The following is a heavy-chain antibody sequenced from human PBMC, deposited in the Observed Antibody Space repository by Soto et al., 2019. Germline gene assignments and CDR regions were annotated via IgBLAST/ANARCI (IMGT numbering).Heavy chain of an antibody. CDR1: GGSVNSGNYY. CDR3: ARVERGTATTVVDAFDI. V-gene: IGHV4-34*01. Sequence: QVQLQQWGAGLLKPSETLSLTCAVFGGSVNSGNYYWSWIRQPPGKGLEWIGEMSHSGGTHFNPSLKSRVTISVDTSKNQCSLKMSSVTAADTALNYWARVERGTATTVVDAFDIWGPGTMVTVSS. J-gene: IGHJ3*02. CDR2: MSHSGGT. D-gene: IGHD1-1*01.